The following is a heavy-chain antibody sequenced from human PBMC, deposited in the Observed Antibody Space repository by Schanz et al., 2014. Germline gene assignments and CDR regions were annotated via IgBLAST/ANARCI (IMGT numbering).Heavy chain of an antibody. CDR3: AKSQGSSFDS. J-gene: IGHJ4*02. D-gene: IGHD6-13*01. V-gene: IGHV3-21*04. CDR1: GFGFSSYS. CDR2: ISSGGGST. Sequence: EVQLVESGGGLIQPGGSLRLSCAASGFGFSSYSMNWVRQAPGKGLEWVSSISSGGGSTYYADSVKGRFTISRDNTKNSLFLQLNSLRADDTAVYYCAKSQGSSFDSWGQGALVTVSS.